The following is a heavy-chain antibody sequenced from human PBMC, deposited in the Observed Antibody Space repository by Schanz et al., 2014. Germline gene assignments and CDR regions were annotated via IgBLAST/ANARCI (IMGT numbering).Heavy chain of an antibody. CDR2: ISGYNGDT. J-gene: IGHJ4*02. D-gene: IGHD3-10*01. CDR1: GYSFTDYA. Sequence: QVQLVQSGVEVQRPGASVRVSCKASGYSFTDYAIHWVRQAPGQGLEWMGWISGYNGDTNYAPKFQDRVTMTTDTSTGITSLELRNLKSDDTAVYYCARERVSFVRGPLGVDWGQGTQVIVSS. CDR3: ARERVSFVRGPLGVD. V-gene: IGHV1-18*01.